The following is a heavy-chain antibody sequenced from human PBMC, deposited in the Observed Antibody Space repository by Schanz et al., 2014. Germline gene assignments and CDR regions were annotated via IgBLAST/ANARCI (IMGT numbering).Heavy chain of an antibody. CDR3: ARDRQQLVGRIGYYYGMDV. V-gene: IGHV3-30*04. D-gene: IGHD6-13*01. J-gene: IGHJ6*02. CDR1: GFTFSNFA. Sequence: QVQLVESGGGVVQPGRSLRLSCAASGFTFSNFAIHWVRQAPGMGLEWVAVISYDGSHKDYADSVKGRFTISRDNSKNTLYLQMNSLRAEDTAVYYCARDRQQLVGRIGYYYGMDVWGQGTTVTVSS. CDR2: ISYDGSHK.